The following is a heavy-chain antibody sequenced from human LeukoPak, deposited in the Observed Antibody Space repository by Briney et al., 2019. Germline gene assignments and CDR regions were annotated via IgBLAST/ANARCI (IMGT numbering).Heavy chain of an antibody. CDR3: ARGEDYYGSGSYYMLDY. CDR1: GYTFTSYG. D-gene: IGHD3-10*01. V-gene: IGHV1-18*01. Sequence: ASVKVSCKASGYTFTSYGISWVRQALGQGLEWMGWISAYNGNTNYAQKLQGRVTMTTDTSTSTAYMELRSRRSDDTAVYYCARGEDYYGSGSYYMLDYWGQGTLVTVSS. J-gene: IGHJ4*02. CDR2: ISAYNGNT.